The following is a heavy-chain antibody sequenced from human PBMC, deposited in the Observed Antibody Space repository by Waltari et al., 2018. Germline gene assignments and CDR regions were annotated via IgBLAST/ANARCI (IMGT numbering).Heavy chain of an antibody. Sequence: EVQLVESGGGLVQPGRSLRLSCAASGFTFDDYAMHWVRQAPGKGLEWVSGISWNSGSIGYADSVKGRFTISRDNAKNSLYLQMNSLRAEDTAVYYCARASSIAAHDAFDIWGQGTMVTVSS. V-gene: IGHV3-9*01. CDR1: GFTFDDYA. CDR2: ISWNSGSI. J-gene: IGHJ3*02. CDR3: ARASSIAAHDAFDI. D-gene: IGHD6-6*01.